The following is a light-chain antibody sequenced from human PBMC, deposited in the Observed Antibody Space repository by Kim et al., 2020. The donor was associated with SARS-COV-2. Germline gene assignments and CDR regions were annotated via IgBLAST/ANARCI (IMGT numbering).Light chain of an antibody. CDR2: DSS. CDR3: QQYDTSKT. V-gene: IGKV3-20*01. J-gene: IGKJ1*01. CDR1: QSISNSW. Sequence: FSPEKRATLSCRASQSISNSWLAWYQQKPDQAPSLLIYDSSTRATGIPDRFSGSGSGTDFTLTISRLEPEDFAVYYCQQYDTSKTFGQGTKVDIK.